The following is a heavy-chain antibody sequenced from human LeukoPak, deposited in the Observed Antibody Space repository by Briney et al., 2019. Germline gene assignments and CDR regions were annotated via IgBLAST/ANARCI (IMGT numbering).Heavy chain of an antibody. CDR3: ALNPDYYGSGSFDY. Sequence: GGSLRLSCATSGFTFSSYWMSWVREAPGKGLEWVADIKEDGSEKYYVDSVKGRFTISRDNAKNSLYLQMNSLRAEDTAVYYCALNPDYYGSGSFDYWGQGTLVTVSS. J-gene: IGHJ4*02. CDR2: IKEDGSEK. CDR1: GFTFSSYW. D-gene: IGHD3-10*01. V-gene: IGHV3-7*01.